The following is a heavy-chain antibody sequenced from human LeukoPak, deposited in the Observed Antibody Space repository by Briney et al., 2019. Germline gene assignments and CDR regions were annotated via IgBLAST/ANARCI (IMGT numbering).Heavy chain of an antibody. CDR3: ASHRGLGFDY. CDR2: INHSGST. CDR1: GGSFSGYY. J-gene: IGHJ4*02. D-gene: IGHD3-16*02. Sequence: PSETLSLTCAVYGGSFSGYYWSWIRRPPGKGLEWIGEINHSGSTNYNPSLKSRVTISVDTSKNQFSLKLSSVTAADTAVYYCASHRGLGFDYWGQGTLVTVSS. V-gene: IGHV4-34*01.